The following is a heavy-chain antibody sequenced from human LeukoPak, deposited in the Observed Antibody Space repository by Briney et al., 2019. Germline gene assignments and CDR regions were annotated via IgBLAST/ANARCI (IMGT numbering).Heavy chain of an antibody. J-gene: IGHJ4*02. CDR2: INSNGGST. CDR1: GFTFSSYA. V-gene: IGHV3-64*01. CDR3: ARQAPTLRNYFDY. D-gene: IGHD4-17*01. Sequence: QAGGSLRPSCAASGFTFSSYAMHWVRQAPGKGLEYVSAINSNGGSTYYANSVRGRFTISRDNSKNTLYLQMGSLRAEDMAVYYCARQAPTLRNYFDYWGQGTLVTVSS.